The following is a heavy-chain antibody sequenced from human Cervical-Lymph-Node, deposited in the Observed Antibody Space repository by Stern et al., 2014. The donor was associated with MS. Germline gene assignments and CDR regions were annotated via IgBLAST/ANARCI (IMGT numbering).Heavy chain of an antibody. CDR2: VYYSGAT. CDR1: GDSISSYTHY. J-gene: IGHJ4*02. V-gene: IGHV4-39*01. D-gene: IGHD2-8*02. Sequence: VQLVESGPGLVKPSETLSLTCAVSGDSISSYTHYWAWIRQPPGKGLEWIGSVYYSGATYYNPSLKSPITISVDTPKNPFSLGLNPVTAADTAVYYCAKHACTGAACPFDLWGQGTLVTVSS. CDR3: AKHACTGAACPFDL.